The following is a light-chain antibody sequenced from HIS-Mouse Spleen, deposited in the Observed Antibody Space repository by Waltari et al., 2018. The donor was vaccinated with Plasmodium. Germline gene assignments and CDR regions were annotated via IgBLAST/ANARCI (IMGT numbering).Light chain of an antibody. CDR2: EVS. J-gene: IGLJ2*01. CDR3: SSYAGSNNLV. Sequence: QSALTQPPSASGSPGQSVTISCTGTSSDVGGYNYVSWYQQHPGKAPKRLIYEVSKRPSGVPELFSGSKAGNTASLTVSGLQAEDEADYYCSSYAGSNNLVFGGGTKLTVL. V-gene: IGLV2-8*01. CDR1: SSDVGGYNY.